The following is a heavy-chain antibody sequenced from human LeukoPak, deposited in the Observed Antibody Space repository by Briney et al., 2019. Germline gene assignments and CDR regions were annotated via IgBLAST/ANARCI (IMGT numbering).Heavy chain of an antibody. J-gene: IGHJ6*02. V-gene: IGHV3-48*03. CDR3: ARSYCSSTSCYVGLWYYYYGMDV. D-gene: IGHD2-2*01. Sequence: GGSLRLPCAASGFTVSTNYMNWVRQAPGKGLEWVSYISSSGSTIYYADSVKGRFTISRDNAKNSLYLQMNSLRAEDTAVYYCARSYCSSTSCYVGLWYYYYGMDVWGQGTTVTVSS. CDR2: ISSSGSTI. CDR1: GFTVSTNY.